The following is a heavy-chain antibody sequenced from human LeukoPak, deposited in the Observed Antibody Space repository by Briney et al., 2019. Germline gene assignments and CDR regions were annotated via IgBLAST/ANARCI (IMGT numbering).Heavy chain of an antibody. CDR1: GFTLSDHY. V-gene: IGHV3-72*01. Sequence: PGGSLRLSCAASGFTLSDHYMDWVRQAPGKGLEWVGRITNKPKSYNTEYAASVKGRFTISRDDSKNSLYLQMNSLKTEDTAVYYCARGFHYDFWSGSYYFDYWGQGTLVTVSS. J-gene: IGHJ4*02. CDR2: ITNKPKSYNT. D-gene: IGHD3-3*01. CDR3: ARGFHYDFWSGSYYFDY.